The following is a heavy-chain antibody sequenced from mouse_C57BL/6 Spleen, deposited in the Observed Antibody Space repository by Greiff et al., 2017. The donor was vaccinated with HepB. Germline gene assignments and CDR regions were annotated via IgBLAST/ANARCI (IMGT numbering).Heavy chain of an antibody. D-gene: IGHD1-1*01. CDR2: IYPGDGDT. CDR1: GYAFSSSW. CDR3: ARGGGRDWYFDV. Sequence: QVQLQQSGPELVKPGASVKISCKASGYAFSSSWMNWVKQRPGKGLEWIGRIYPGDGDTNYNGKFKGKATLTADNSSSTAYMQLSSLTSEDSAVYFCARGGGRDWYFDVWGTGTTVTVSS. J-gene: IGHJ1*03. V-gene: IGHV1-82*01.